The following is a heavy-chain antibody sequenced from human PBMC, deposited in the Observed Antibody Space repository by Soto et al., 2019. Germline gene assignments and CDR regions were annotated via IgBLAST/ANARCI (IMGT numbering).Heavy chain of an antibody. Sequence: PGGSLRLSCAASGFTFSDYYMSWIRQAPGKGLEWVSYISSSGSTIYYADSVKGRFTNSRDNAKNSLYLQMNSLRAEDTAVFYCARGPYDYVWGSDPPHFDYWGQGTLVTVSS. J-gene: IGHJ4*02. CDR1: GFTFSDYY. CDR2: ISSSGSTI. D-gene: IGHD3-16*02. CDR3: ARGPYDYVWGSDPPHFDY. V-gene: IGHV3-11*01.